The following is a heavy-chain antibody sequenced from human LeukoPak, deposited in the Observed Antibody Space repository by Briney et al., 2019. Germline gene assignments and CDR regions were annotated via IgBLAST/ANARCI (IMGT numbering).Heavy chain of an antibody. Sequence: SETLSLTCTVSGGSISSYYWSWIRQPPGKGLEWIGYIYYSGSTNYNPSLKSRVTISVDTSKNQFSLKLSSVTAADTAVYYCARGGMYYDILTGYYNVWYFDYWGQGTLVTVSS. V-gene: IGHV4-59*01. CDR1: GGSISSYY. CDR3: ARGGMYYDILTGYYNVWYFDY. D-gene: IGHD3-9*01. J-gene: IGHJ4*02. CDR2: IYYSGST.